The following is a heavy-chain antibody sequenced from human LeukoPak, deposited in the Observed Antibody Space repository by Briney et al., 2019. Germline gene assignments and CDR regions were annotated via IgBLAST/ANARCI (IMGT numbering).Heavy chain of an antibody. CDR1: GFNFGDYA. J-gene: IGHJ5*02. Sequence: PGGSLRLSCTASGFNFGDYAMSWVRQAPGKGLEWVGFIRSKAYGGTTEYAASVKGRFTISRDDSKSIAYLQMNSLKTEDTAVYYCTRAPSGYDPNWFDPWGQGTLVTVSS. CDR3: TRAPSGYDPNWFDP. V-gene: IGHV3-49*04. D-gene: IGHD5-12*01. CDR2: IRSKAYGGTT.